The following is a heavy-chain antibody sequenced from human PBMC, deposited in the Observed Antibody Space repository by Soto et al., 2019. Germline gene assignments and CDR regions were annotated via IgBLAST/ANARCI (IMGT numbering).Heavy chain of an antibody. D-gene: IGHD6-6*01. V-gene: IGHV3-9*01. Sequence: GGSLRLSCAASGFIFDDYAMHWVRQAPGKGLEWVAVISGNSGSLGYADSVKGRFTISRDNAKNSLYLQMNRLRAEDTALYYCAKDRYSSSAYYYYGMDAWGQGTTVTVSS. CDR1: GFIFDDYA. CDR3: AKDRYSSSAYYYYGMDA. CDR2: ISGNSGSL. J-gene: IGHJ6*02.